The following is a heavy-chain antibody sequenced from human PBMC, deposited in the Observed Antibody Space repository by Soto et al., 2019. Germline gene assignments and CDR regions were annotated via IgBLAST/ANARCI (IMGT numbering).Heavy chain of an antibody. CDR3: ARARLNGYLVDS. D-gene: IGHD5-12*01. CDR1: GFTFSNYE. V-gene: IGHV3-48*03. Sequence: EVQLVESGGGLVQPGGSLRLSCVASGFTFSNYEMNWVRQAPGKGLEWVSYISYSGTTIDYADSMKGRFTVSRGNAQNSLVLQMNNLRVEDKAVYYCARARLNGYLVDSWGQGTLVTVSS. J-gene: IGHJ4*02. CDR2: ISYSGTTI.